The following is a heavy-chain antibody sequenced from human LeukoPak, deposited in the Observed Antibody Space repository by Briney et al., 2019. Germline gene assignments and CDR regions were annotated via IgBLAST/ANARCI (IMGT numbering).Heavy chain of an antibody. D-gene: IGHD3-22*01. V-gene: IGHV5-51*01. CDR3: ARQGGRYYDSAPFDY. CDR1: GYSFTSYW. CDR2: IYPGDSDT. J-gene: IGHJ4*02. Sequence: GESLQISCKGSGYSFTSYWIGWVRQLPGKGLEWMGIIYPGDSDTRYSPSFQGQVTISADKSISTAYLQWSSLKASDTAMYYCARQGGRYYDSAPFDYWGQGTLVTVSS.